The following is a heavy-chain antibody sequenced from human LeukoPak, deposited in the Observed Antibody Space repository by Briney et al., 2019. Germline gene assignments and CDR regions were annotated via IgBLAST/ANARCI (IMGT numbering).Heavy chain of an antibody. CDR3: VRCTFVLHKRCSAFDV. CDR1: GFTFGTYN. CDR2: ITSTTTYT. Sequence: GGSLRLSCAASGFTFGTYNMNWVRQAPGKGLEWVSSITSTTTYTYYADSVKGRFTISRDNAKNSLFLQMNSLRAEDTAVYYCVRCTFVLHKRCSAFDVWGQGTMVTVSA. J-gene: IGHJ3*01. D-gene: IGHD1-1*01. V-gene: IGHV3-21*01.